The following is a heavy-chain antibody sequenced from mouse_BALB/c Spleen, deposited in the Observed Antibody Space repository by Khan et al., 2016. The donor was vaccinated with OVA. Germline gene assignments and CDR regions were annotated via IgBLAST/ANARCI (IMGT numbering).Heavy chain of an antibody. CDR3: ASHLTGSFAY. D-gene: IGHD4-1*01. CDR1: GFTFSVYS. J-gene: IGHJ3*01. Sequence: EVMLVESGGDLVKPGGSLKLSCAASGFTFSVYSMSWVRQTPDKRLEWVATISSAGTYTYYPDSVKGRFTIYRDNDKKTLFLQMLSRKSEDTAMYYCASHLTGSFAYWGQGTLVTVSA. CDR2: ISSAGTYT. V-gene: IGHV5-6*01.